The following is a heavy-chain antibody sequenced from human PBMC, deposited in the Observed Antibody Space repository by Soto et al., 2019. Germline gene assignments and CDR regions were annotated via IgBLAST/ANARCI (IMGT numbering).Heavy chain of an antibody. V-gene: IGHV3-23*01. CDR3: ALPLYSSGWYYFDY. CDR1: GFTFSSYA. J-gene: IGHJ4*02. CDR2: ISGSGGST. Sequence: PGGSLRLSCAASGFTFSSYAMSWVRQAPGKGLEWVSAISGSGGSTYYADSVKGRFTISRDNSKNTLYLQMNSLRAEDTAVYYCALPLYSSGWYYFDYWGQGTLVTVSS. D-gene: IGHD6-19*01.